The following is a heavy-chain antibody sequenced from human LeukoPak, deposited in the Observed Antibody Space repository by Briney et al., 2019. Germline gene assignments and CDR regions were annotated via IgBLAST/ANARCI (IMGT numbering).Heavy chain of an antibody. J-gene: IGHJ3*02. CDR2: ISGSGGST. Sequence: GGSLRLSCAASGFTFSSYAMGWVRQAPGKGLEWVSVISGSGGSTYYADSVKGRFTISRDNSKNTLYLQMNSLRAEDTAVYYCARAGYGSGSYFIPYIWGQGTMVTVSS. D-gene: IGHD3-10*01. V-gene: IGHV3-23*01. CDR1: GFTFSSYA. CDR3: ARAGYGSGSYFIPYI.